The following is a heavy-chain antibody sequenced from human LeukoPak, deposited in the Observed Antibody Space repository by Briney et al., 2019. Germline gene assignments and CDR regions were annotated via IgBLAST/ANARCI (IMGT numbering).Heavy chain of an antibody. CDR2: INHSGST. D-gene: IGHD3-16*02. CDR1: GGSFSGYY. J-gene: IGHJ6*02. V-gene: IGHV4-34*01. CDR3: ARTGDYDYVWGSYRYRTAYGMDV. Sequence: PSETLSLTCAVYGGSFSGYYWSWIRQPPGKGLEWIGEINHSGSTNYNPSLKSRVTISVDTSKNQFSLKLSSVTAADTAVYYCARTGDYDYVWGSYRYRTAYGMDVWGQGTTVTVSS.